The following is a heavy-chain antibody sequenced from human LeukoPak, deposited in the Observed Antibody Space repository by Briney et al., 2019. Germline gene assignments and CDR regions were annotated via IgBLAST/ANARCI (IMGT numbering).Heavy chain of an antibody. V-gene: IGHV3-21*01. D-gene: IGHD5-18*01. CDR1: GFTFSSYS. J-gene: IGHJ4*02. CDR3: ARHLSGVTGYTYGRGIDY. CDR2: ISSSSYI. Sequence: GGSLRLSCAASGFTFSSYSMNWVRQAPGKGLEWVSCISSSSYIYYADSVKGRFTISRDNAKNSLYLQMNSLRAEDTAVYYCARHLSGVTGYTYGRGIDYWGQGTLVTVSS.